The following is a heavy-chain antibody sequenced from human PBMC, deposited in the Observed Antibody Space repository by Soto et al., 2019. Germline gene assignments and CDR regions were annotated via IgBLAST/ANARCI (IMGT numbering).Heavy chain of an antibody. CDR1: GFTFSTSA. CDR3: ARGPPPAPSKGAFDP. Sequence: SVKVSCKASGFTFSTSAVQWVRQARGQRLEWIGWIVIGSGSTNYAQKFQERVTITRDMSTSTAYMELSSLRSEDTAVYYCARGPPPAPSKGAFDPWGQGTLVTVSS. V-gene: IGHV1-58*01. D-gene: IGHD3-16*01. CDR2: IVIGSGST. J-gene: IGHJ5*02.